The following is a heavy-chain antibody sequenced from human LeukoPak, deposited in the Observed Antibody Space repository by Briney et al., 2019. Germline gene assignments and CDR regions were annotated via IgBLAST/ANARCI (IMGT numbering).Heavy chain of an antibody. CDR1: GGSISSSSHY. D-gene: IGHD1/OR15-1a*01. CDR2: IYYSGTT. Sequence: SETLSLTCTVSGGSISSSSHYWGWIRQPPGKGLEWIGSIYYSGTTYYNPSLKGRVTISVDTSKNQFSLKLSSVTAADTAVYYCARDRWREQGTFDYWGQGTLVTVSS. J-gene: IGHJ4*02. V-gene: IGHV4-39*07. CDR3: ARDRWREQGTFDY.